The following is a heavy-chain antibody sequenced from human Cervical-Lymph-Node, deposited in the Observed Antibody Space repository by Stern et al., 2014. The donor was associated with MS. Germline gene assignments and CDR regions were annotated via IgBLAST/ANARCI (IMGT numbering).Heavy chain of an antibody. CDR3: AKDRSERLRIDY. J-gene: IGHJ4*02. CDR2: ISYDGSKK. D-gene: IGHD4-17*01. CDR1: GFSFSRFG. V-gene: IGHV3-30*18. Sequence: VQLVEAGGGVVPPGRSLRLSCAASGFSFSRFGMHWVRQAPGKGLEGGAVISYDGSKKYYEDYVKDRFTISRDNSQNVLYLQMSSLRVEDTAMYYCAKDRSERLRIDYWFQGTLVTVSS.